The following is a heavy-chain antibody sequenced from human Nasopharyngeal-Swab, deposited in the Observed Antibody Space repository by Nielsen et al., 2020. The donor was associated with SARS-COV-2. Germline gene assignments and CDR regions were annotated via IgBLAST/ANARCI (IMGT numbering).Heavy chain of an antibody. D-gene: IGHD1-1*01. Sequence: GESLKISCAASGFTFSSYGMHWVRQAPGKGLEWVAVIWYDGSNKYYADSVKGRFTISRDNAKNSLYLQMNSLRAEDTAVYYCARSIGKDGFDYWGQGTLVTVSS. J-gene: IGHJ4*02. V-gene: IGHV3-33*01. CDR3: ARSIGKDGFDY. CDR2: IWYDGSNK. CDR1: GFTFSSYG.